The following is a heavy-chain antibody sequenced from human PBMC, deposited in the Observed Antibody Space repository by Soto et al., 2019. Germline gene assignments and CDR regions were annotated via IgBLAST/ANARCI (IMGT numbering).Heavy chain of an antibody. Sequence: SETLSLTCSVSGVTITDYYWSWIRQAPGKGLEWIGYICDSGNNIYNPSLRGRVTMSLATSKSQLSLQLTSVTAAETAIYYCGRWRDIQICLAFDFWGQGALVTVSS. CDR2: ICDSGNN. J-gene: IGHJ4*02. CDR3: GRWRDIQICLAFDF. D-gene: IGHD3-9*01. CDR1: GVTITDYY. V-gene: IGHV4-59*01.